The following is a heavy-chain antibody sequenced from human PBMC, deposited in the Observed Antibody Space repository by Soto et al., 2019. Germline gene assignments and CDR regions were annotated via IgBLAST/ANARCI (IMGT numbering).Heavy chain of an antibody. Sequence: SVKVSCKASGGTFSSYAISWVRQAPGQGLEWMGGIIPIFGTANYAQKFQGRVTMTTDTSTSTAYMELRSLRSDDTAVYYCARMGAAAAIWRPYYYGMDVWGQGTTVTAP. CDR2: IIPIFGTA. CDR3: ARMGAAAAIWRPYYYGMDV. CDR1: GGTFSSYA. D-gene: IGHD2-2*01. J-gene: IGHJ6*02. V-gene: IGHV1-69*05.